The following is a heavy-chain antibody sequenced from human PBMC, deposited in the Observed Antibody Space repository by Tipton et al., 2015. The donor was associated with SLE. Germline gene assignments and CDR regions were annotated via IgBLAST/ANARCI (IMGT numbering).Heavy chain of an antibody. CDR3: ALMGYCSNSRCPLRLWYFDL. J-gene: IGHJ2*01. D-gene: IGHD2-2*01. CDR2: ISGSGDST. Sequence: SLRLSCAAYGVTFSSYAMSWVRQSPGKGLEWVAAISGSGDSTDYADSVEGRFIASRSHRENSVSLQMSSLRVEDTAVYFCALMGYCSNSRCPLRLWYFDLWGRGTPLTVSS. CDR1: GVTFSSYA. V-gene: IGHV3-23*01.